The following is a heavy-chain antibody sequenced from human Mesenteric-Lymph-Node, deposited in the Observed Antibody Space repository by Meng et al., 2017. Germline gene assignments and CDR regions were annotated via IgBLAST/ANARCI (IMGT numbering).Heavy chain of an antibody. J-gene: IGHJ5*02. V-gene: IGHV1-18*01. D-gene: IGHD6-13*01. CDR2: ISADNGNT. CDR3: ARRQQLVRGFDP. Sequence: QAKLVQSGGEVKKPGASLKVSCKASGYTFTSYVISWVRQAPGQGLEWMGWISADNGNTNYAQKFQGRVTMTTDTSTSTAYMELRSLRSDDTAVYYCARRQQLVRGFDPWGQGTLVTVSS. CDR1: GYTFTSYV.